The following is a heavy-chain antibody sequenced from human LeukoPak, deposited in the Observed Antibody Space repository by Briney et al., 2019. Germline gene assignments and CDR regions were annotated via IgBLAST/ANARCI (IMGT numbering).Heavy chain of an antibody. CDR2: INSDGSST. Sequence: PGGSLRLSCAASGFTFSSYWMHWVRQAPGKGLVWVSRINSDGSSTYYADSVKGRFTISRDNSKNTLYLQMNSLRAEDTAVYYCARGNSGSHYVEYYYGMDVWGQGTTVTVSS. J-gene: IGHJ6*02. CDR1: GFTFSSYW. V-gene: IGHV3-74*01. CDR3: ARGNSGSHYVEYYYGMDV. D-gene: IGHD1-26*01.